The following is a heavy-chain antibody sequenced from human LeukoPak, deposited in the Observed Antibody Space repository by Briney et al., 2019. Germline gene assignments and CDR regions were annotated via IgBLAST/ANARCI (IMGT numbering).Heavy chain of an antibody. D-gene: IGHD2/OR15-2a*01. J-gene: IGHJ4*02. CDR3: ARDRGPFSDFDY. Sequence: ASVKVSCKASGYTFTSYDINWVRQATGQGLEWMGWMNPNSGNTGYAQKFQGRVTMARNTSISTAYMELSSLRSEDTAVYYCARDRGPFSDFDYWGQGTLVTVSS. CDR1: GYTFTSYD. V-gene: IGHV1-8*01. CDR2: MNPNSGNT.